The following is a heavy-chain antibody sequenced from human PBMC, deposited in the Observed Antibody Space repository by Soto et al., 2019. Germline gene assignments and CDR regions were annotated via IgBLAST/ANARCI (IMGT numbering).Heavy chain of an antibody. Sequence: VQLLESGGDLVQPGGSLRLSCVASGFILNNYAMSWVRQAPGKGLAWVSKIGGTDGDSDGVPWYEDSVKGRFTISRDSSANTVFLHMDNLRAEDSALYYCVKRGRNWGAVDFWGQGTTVVVSS. CDR3: VKRGRNWGAVDF. V-gene: IGHV3-23*01. CDR1: GFILNNYA. D-gene: IGHD7-27*01. CDR2: IGGTDGDSDGVP. J-gene: IGHJ3*01.